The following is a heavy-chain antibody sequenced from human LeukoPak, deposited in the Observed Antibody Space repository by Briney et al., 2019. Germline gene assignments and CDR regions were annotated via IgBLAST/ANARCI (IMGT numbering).Heavy chain of an antibody. CDR3: ASTAHNQRYYYYYYMDV. V-gene: IGHV4-38-2*02. CDR2: IYHSGIT. J-gene: IGHJ6*03. D-gene: IGHD1-14*01. CDR1: DYSISSGYGYY. Sequence: SETLSLTCTVSDYSISSGYGYYWGWIRQPPGKGLEWIGNIYHSGITYYNHFNSSLKSRVTISIDTSRNQFSLKLSSVTAAGTAVYYCASTAHNQRYYYYYYMDVWGKGTTVTISS.